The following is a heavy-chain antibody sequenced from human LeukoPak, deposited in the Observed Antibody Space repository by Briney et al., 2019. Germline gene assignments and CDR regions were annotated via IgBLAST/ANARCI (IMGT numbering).Heavy chain of an antibody. V-gene: IGHV3-53*01. Sequence: PGGSLRLSCAASGFTVSSNYMSWVRQAPGKGLEWVSVIYSGGSTYYADSVKGRFTISRDQSKKMVYLQMNRLRAEDTAVYYCVRVAPVWGNYPYHFDYWGQGTLVTVSS. CDR3: VRVAPVWGNYPYHFDY. CDR2: IYSGGST. D-gene: IGHD3-16*01. J-gene: IGHJ4*02. CDR1: GFTVSSNY.